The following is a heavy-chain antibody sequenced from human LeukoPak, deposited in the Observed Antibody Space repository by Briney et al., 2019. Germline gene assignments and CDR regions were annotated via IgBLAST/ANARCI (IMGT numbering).Heavy chain of an antibody. V-gene: IGHV1-18*01. D-gene: IGHD1-1*01. Sequence: GASVKVSCKASGYTFTSYGISWVRQAPGQGLEWMGWISAYNGNTNYAQRFQGRVTMTTDTSTSTVYMELRSLRSDDTAVYYCARWVLERPGLHDYWGQGTLVTVSS. CDR3: ARWVLERPGLHDY. CDR1: GYTFTSYG. J-gene: IGHJ4*02. CDR2: ISAYNGNT.